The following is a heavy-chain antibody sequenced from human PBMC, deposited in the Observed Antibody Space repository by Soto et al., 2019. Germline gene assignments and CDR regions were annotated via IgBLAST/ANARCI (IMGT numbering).Heavy chain of an antibody. CDR2: INAGNGNT. D-gene: IGHD3-3*01. V-gene: IGHV1-3*01. J-gene: IGHJ6*02. CDR3: ARVFNPWYDFWSGYYKSYYYGMDV. CDR1: GYTFTSYA. Sequence: GSVKVSCKASGYTFTSYAMHWVRQAPGQRLEWMGWINAGNGNTKYSQKFQGRVTITRDTSASTAYMELSSLRSEDTAVYYCARVFNPWYDFWSGYYKSYYYGMDVWGQGTTVTVSS.